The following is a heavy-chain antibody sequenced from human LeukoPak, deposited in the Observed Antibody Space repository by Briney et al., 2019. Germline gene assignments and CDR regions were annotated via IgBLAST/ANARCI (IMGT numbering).Heavy chain of an antibody. Sequence: NPGGSLRLSCAASGFTFSSYSMNWVRQAPGRGLEWVSSISSSSSYIYYADSVKGRFTISRDNAKNSLYLQMNSLRAEDTAVYYCARVGYGDYYFDYWGQGTLVTVSS. V-gene: IGHV3-21*01. CDR1: GFTFSSYS. CDR3: ARVGYGDYYFDY. D-gene: IGHD4-17*01. CDR2: ISSSSSYI. J-gene: IGHJ4*02.